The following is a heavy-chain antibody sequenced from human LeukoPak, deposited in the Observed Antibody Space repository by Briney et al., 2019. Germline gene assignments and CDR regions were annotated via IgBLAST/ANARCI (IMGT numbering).Heavy chain of an antibody. CDR3: ARREDCSGGSCYEVYWFDP. CDR1: GYSIGSGYY. CDR2: IYHSGST. V-gene: IGHV4-38-2*01. J-gene: IGHJ5*02. D-gene: IGHD2-15*01. Sequence: SETLSLTCAVSGYSIGSGYYWGWIRQPPGKGLEWIGSIYHSGSTYYNPSLKSRVTISVDTSKNQFSLKLSSVTAADTAVYYCARREDCSGGSCYEVYWFDPWGQGTLVTVSS.